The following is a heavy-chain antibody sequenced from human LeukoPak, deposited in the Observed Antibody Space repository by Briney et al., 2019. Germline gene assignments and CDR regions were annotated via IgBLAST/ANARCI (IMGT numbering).Heavy chain of an antibody. J-gene: IGHJ4*02. CDR2: IYSGGST. V-gene: IGHV3-53*01. D-gene: IGHD1-26*01. CDR3: ATSLGATDFNY. CDR1: GFTVSTNY. Sequence: GGSLRLSCAASGFTVSTNYMTWVRQAPGKGLEWVSVIYSGGSTYYADSVKGRFTISRDNAENSVYLQMHSLRGDDTAVYYCATSLGATDFNYWGQGTLVTVSS.